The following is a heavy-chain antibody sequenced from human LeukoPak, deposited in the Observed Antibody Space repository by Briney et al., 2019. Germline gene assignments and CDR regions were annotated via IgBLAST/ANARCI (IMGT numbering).Heavy chain of an antibody. V-gene: IGHV4-38-2*01. J-gene: IGHJ4*02. Sequence: PSETLSLTCAVSDYSIRSGYYWGWFRQPPGKGLKWIATTYHTGSTYYNPSLKSRVTISVDKSKNHFSLKVTSVTAADTAVYYCARQSYDRFTFDSWGQGTLVTVSS. CDR2: TYHTGST. CDR1: DYSIRSGYY. D-gene: IGHD5-18*01. CDR3: ARQSYDRFTFDS.